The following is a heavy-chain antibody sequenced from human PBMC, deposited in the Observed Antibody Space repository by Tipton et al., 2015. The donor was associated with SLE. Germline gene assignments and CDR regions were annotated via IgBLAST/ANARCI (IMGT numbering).Heavy chain of an antibody. CDR1: GYSFTSYW. CDR3: ARRPLEYSRSGAFDI. J-gene: IGHJ3*02. D-gene: IGHD6-6*01. Sequence: QLVQSGAEVKKPGESLKISCKGSGYSFTSYWISWVRQMPGKGLEWMGRIDPSDSYTNYSPTFQGHVTISADKSISTAYLQWSSLKASDTAMYYCARRPLEYSRSGAFDIWGQGTMVTVSS. V-gene: IGHV5-10-1*01. CDR2: IDPSDSYT.